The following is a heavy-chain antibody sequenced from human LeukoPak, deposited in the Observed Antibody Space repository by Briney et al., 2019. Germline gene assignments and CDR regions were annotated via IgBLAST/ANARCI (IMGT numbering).Heavy chain of an antibody. CDR1: GFTFSSYW. V-gene: IGHV3-74*01. D-gene: IGHD5-18*01. CDR2: INSDGSST. CDR3: ARVGIQLWSRRNAGGFDY. J-gene: IGHJ4*02. Sequence: PGGSLRLSCAASGFTFSSYWMHWVRQAPGKGLVWVSRINSDGSSTTYADSVKGRFTISRVNAKNTLYLQMNSLRAEDTAVYYCARVGIQLWSRRNAGGFDYWGQGTLVTVSS.